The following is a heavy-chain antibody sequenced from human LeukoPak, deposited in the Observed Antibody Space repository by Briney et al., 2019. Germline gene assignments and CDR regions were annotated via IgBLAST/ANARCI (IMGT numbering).Heavy chain of an antibody. CDR1: GGSFSGYY. J-gene: IGHJ5*02. D-gene: IGHD3-22*01. Sequence: PSETLSLTCALYGGSFSGYYWSWIRQPPGKGLEWIGEINHSGSTNYNPSLKSRVTISINTSNNQSSLKLSSVTAADTDVYYCARRGREKRGPTGHYYESSGYYGWFDPWGQGTLVTVSS. V-gene: IGHV4-34*01. CDR3: ARRGREKRGPTGHYYESSGYYGWFDP. CDR2: INHSGST.